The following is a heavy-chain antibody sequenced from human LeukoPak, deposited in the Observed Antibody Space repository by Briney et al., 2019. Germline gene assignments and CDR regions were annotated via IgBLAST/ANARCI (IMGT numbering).Heavy chain of an antibody. CDR1: GGSISGGSNSSYY. Sequence: SETLSLTCTVSGGSISGGSNSSYYWSWVRQPAGKGLEWIGRIYNSGTTNYNPSLKSRVTMSVDTSKNQFSLKLNSVTAADTAVYYCARGAPSDYWGQGTLVTVSS. V-gene: IGHV4-61*02. CDR2: IYNSGTT. J-gene: IGHJ4*02. CDR3: ARGAPSDY.